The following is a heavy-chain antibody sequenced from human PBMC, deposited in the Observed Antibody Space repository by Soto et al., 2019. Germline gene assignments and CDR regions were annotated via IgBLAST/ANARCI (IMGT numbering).Heavy chain of an antibody. CDR3: ARLSAAWFDP. J-gene: IGHJ5*02. V-gene: IGHV4-61*01. CDR2: IYHSGST. Sequence: SETLSLTCTVSGGSVSSGSYYWCWILHPPGKGLEWIGYIYHSGSTNYNPSLKSRVTISVDTSKNQFSLSLTSVTAADTAVYYCARLSAAWFDPWGQGTLVTVSS. CDR1: GGSVSSGSYY. D-gene: IGHD6-19*01.